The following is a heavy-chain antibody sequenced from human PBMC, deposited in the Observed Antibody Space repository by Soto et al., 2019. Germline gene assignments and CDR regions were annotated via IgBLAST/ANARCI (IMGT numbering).Heavy chain of an antibody. J-gene: IGHJ6*02. CDR2: FHYSGST. D-gene: IGHD2-2*01. Sequence: SETLCLTWTVSGGSSSSGPYSGGWIRQPPGKGLEWIGTFHYSGSTYYSPSLESRVTISVDTSKNQFSLKVSSVTAADTAVYYCARLGGYCSGTSCYGYYGMDVWGQGTTVT. CDR1: GGSSSSGPYS. CDR3: ARLGGYCSGTSCYGYYGMDV. V-gene: IGHV4-39*01.